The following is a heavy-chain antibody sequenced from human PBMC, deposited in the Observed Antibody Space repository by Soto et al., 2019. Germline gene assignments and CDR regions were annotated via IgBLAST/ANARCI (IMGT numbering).Heavy chain of an antibody. J-gene: IGHJ4*02. D-gene: IGHD3-9*01. CDR2: ISGSGGNT. CDR1: GFSFDTYA. V-gene: IGHV3-23*01. Sequence: EAQLLESGGGLVQPGGSLRVSCAASGFSFDTYAMSWVRQAPGKGLEWVSTISGSGGNTYYADSVKGRFTISRDNSKNILYQQMPTRRAEDTPLYYCAKLGMTTINRNYGGQGPQVTVPS. CDR3: AKLGMTTINRNY.